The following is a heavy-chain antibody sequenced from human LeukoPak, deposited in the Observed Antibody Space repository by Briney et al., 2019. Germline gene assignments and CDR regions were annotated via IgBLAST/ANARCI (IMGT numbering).Heavy chain of an antibody. Sequence: ASVKVSCKASGYTFTSYGISWVRQAPGQGLEWMGWISAYNGNTNYAQKLQGRVTMTTDTSTSTAYMELRSLRSDDTAVYYCASHYGDYDKDAFDIWGQGTMVTVSS. D-gene: IGHD4-17*01. V-gene: IGHV1-18*01. CDR1: GYTFTSYG. CDR2: ISAYNGNT. CDR3: ASHYGDYDKDAFDI. J-gene: IGHJ3*02.